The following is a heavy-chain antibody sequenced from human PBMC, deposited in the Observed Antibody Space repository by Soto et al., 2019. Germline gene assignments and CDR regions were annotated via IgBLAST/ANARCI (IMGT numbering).Heavy chain of an antibody. CDR3: ARAYSSSWAYYYYGMDV. J-gene: IGHJ6*02. CDR1: GYTFTSYA. D-gene: IGHD6-13*01. CDR2: INAGNGNT. V-gene: IGHV1-3*01. Sequence: GASVKVSCKASGYTFTSYAMHWVRQAPGQRFEWMGWINAGNGNTKYSQKFQGRVTITRDTSASTAYMELSSLRSEGTAVYYCARAYSSSWAYYYYGMDVWGQGTTVTVSS.